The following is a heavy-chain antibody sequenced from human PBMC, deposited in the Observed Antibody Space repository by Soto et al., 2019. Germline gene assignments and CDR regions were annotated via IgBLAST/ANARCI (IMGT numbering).Heavy chain of an antibody. V-gene: IGHV2-5*02. Sequence: SGPTLVNPTQTLTLTCSLSGFSISTSGEGVGWIRQPPGKALEWLGVIYWDVDKRYSPSLQNRLTIAKDTSKNQVVLTLTNVDPVDTATYYCAHRDSHNYYVFDYWGQGTLVTVSS. J-gene: IGHJ4*02. D-gene: IGHD3-10*02. CDR3: AHRDSHNYYVFDY. CDR1: GFSISTSGEG. CDR2: IYWDVDK.